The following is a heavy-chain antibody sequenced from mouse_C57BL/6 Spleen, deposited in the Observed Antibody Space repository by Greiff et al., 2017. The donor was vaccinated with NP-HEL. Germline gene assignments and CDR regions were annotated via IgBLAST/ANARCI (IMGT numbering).Heavy chain of an antibody. CDR2: INPNYGTT. D-gene: IGHD1-1*01. Sequence: VQLKQSGPELVKPGASVKISCKASGYSFTDYNMNWVKQSNGKSLEWIGVINPNYGTTSYNQKFKGKATLTVDQSSSTAYMQLNSLTSEDSAVYYCASYYYGSSYGAMDYWGQGTSVTVSS. CDR1: GYSFTDYN. CDR3: ASYYYGSSYGAMDY. J-gene: IGHJ4*01. V-gene: IGHV1-39*01.